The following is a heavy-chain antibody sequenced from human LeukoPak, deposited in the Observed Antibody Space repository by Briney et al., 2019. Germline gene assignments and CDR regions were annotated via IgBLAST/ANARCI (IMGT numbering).Heavy chain of an antibody. V-gene: IGHV3-7*03. CDR3: ATDLGGYTSDYH. Sequence: GGSLRLSCTASGFTFKTYWMTWVRQAPGQGMERVANIKEDGSEKYYVDSVKSSFTITTDNAKNSLYLQMSSLRAEDTAMYYCATDLGGYTSDYHWGQGTPVTVPS. CDR2: IKEDGSEK. CDR1: GFTFKTYW. D-gene: IGHD1-1*01. J-gene: IGHJ4*02.